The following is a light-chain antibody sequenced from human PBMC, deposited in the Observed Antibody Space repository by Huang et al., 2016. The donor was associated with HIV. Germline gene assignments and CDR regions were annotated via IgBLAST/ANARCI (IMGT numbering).Light chain of an antibody. Sequence: DIVMTQSPDSLAVSLGERATINCKSSQSVLYSSSNNNYLAWYQQKPGQSPNLLIYWASTRISGVPDRFSGSGSGTVFTLTISSLQAEDVAVYYCQQYYSPPFNFGPGTKVEI. CDR2: WAS. J-gene: IGKJ3*01. CDR1: QSVLYSSSNNNY. V-gene: IGKV4-1*01. CDR3: QQYYSPPFN.